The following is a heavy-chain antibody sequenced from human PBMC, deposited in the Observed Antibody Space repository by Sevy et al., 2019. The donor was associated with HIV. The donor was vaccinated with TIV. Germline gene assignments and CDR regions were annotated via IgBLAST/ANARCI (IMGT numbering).Heavy chain of an antibody. D-gene: IGHD3-22*01. V-gene: IGHV3-30*18. CDR2: ISYDGSNK. CDR3: AKDVGSGYSRVGAFDI. Sequence: GGSLRLSCAASGFTFSSYGMHWVRQAPGKGLEWVAVISYDGSNKYYADSVKGRFTISRDNSKNTLYLQMNSLRAEDTAVYYCAKDVGSGYSRVGAFDIWGQGTMVTVSS. CDR1: GFTFSSYG. J-gene: IGHJ3*02.